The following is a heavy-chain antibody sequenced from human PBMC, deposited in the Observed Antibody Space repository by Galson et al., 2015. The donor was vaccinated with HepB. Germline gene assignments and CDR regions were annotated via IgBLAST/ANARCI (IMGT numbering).Heavy chain of an antibody. V-gene: IGHV4-39*01. CDR1: GGSISSSSYY. CDR2: IYYSGST. CDR3: ARGRARWGSYSGEYYFDY. Sequence: SETLSLTCTVSGGSISSSSYYWGWIRQPPGKGLEWIGSIYYSGSTYYNPSLKSRVTISVDTSKNQFSLKLSSVTAADTAVYYCARGRARWGSYSGEYYFDYWGQGTLVTVSS. J-gene: IGHJ4*02. D-gene: IGHD1-26*01.